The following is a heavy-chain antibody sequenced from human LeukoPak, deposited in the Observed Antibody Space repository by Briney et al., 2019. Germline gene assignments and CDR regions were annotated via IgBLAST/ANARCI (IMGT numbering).Heavy chain of an antibody. Sequence: GGSLRLSCAASGFTFSSYGMHWVRQAPGKGLEWVAFIRYDGSNKYYADSVKGRFTISRDNSKNTPYLQMNSLRAEDTAVYYCAKDVGYYGSGSRHPNYYYYYMDVWGKGTTVTISS. CDR1: GFTFSSYG. D-gene: IGHD3-10*01. CDR2: IRYDGSNK. J-gene: IGHJ6*03. V-gene: IGHV3-30*02. CDR3: AKDVGYYGSGSRHPNYYYYYMDV.